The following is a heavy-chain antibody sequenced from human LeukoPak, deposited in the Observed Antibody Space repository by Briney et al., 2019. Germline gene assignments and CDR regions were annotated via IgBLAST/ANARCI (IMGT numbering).Heavy chain of an antibody. V-gene: IGHV1-18*01. J-gene: IGHJ4*02. CDR2: ISAYNGNT. CDR1: GYTFTNYG. Sequence: ASVKVSCKASGYTFTNYGISWVRQAPGQGLEWMGWISAYNGNTKYAQKLQGRVTMTTDTSTSAAYMELRSLRSDDTAVYYCARDLFVVAFDYWGQGTLVTVSS. CDR3: ARDLFVVAFDY. D-gene: IGHD2-15*01.